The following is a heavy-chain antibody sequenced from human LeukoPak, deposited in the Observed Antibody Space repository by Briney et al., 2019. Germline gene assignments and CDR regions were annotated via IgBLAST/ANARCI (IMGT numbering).Heavy chain of an antibody. J-gene: IGHJ6*03. CDR1: GGSISSYY. V-gene: IGHV4-59*01. D-gene: IGHD2-2*01. CDR2: IYYSGST. CDR3: ARVGDCSSTSCYPSTNYYYMDV. Sequence: SETLSLTCAVSGGSISSYYWSWTRQPPGKGLEWIGYIYYSGSTNYNPSLKSRVTISVDTSKNQFSLKLSAVTAADTDVYYCARVGDCSSTSCYPSTNYYYMDVWGKGTTVTVSS.